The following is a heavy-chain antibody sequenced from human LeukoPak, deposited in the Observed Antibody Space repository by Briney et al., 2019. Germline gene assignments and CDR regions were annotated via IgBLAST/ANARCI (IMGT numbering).Heavy chain of an antibody. CDR2: ISAYNGNT. CDR1: GYTFTSYG. V-gene: IGHV1-18*04. J-gene: IGHJ5*02. Sequence: ASVKVSCRASGYTFTSYGISWVRQAPGQGLEWTGWISAYNGNTNYAQKLQGRVSMTTDTSTSTAYMELRSLRSDDTAVYYCARVVLAAAGSNWFDPWGQGTLVTVSS. CDR3: ARVVLAAAGSNWFDP. D-gene: IGHD6-13*01.